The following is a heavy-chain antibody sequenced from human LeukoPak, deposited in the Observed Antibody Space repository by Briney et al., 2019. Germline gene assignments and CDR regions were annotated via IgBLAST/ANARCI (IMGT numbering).Heavy chain of an antibody. CDR2: ISTTRGNT. D-gene: IGHD5-24*01. V-gene: IGHV3-23*01. Sequence: GGSLRLSCVGSGSSFSTYAMGWVRQTPGKGREWVSAISTTRGNTEEPNPVKGRFNISRDNSQNTLFLQMHSLGAEDTAVYYCAKKPATIKFPFDIWGQGTLVNVSP. J-gene: IGHJ4*02. CDR3: AKKPATIKFPFDI. CDR1: GSSFSTYA.